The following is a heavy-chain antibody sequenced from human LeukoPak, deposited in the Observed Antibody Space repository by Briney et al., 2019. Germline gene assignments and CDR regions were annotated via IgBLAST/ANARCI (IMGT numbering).Heavy chain of an antibody. V-gene: IGHV3-21*01. CDR1: GFAFSGYS. J-gene: IGHJ3*02. CDR2: ISSTSSYI. Sequence: GGSLRLSCAASGFAFSGYSMNWVRQAPGKGLEWVSSISSTSSYIYYADSVKGRFTISRDNAKNSLYLQMNSLRAEDTAVYYCARDETSSGYYSPFDAFDIWGQGTMVTVSS. CDR3: ARDETSSGYYSPFDAFDI. D-gene: IGHD3-22*01.